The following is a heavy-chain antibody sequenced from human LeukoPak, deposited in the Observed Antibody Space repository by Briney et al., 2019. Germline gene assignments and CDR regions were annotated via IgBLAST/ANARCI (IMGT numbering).Heavy chain of an antibody. J-gene: IGHJ4*02. CDR1: GFSFSSHG. CDR2: ITSDGTST. V-gene: IGHV3-74*01. CDR3: ARVPARLPVHYPYFDS. Sequence: GGTLSLSCGVSGFSFSSHGMHGVRQAPGKGLVWVSRITSDGTSTTYAYSVKGRLTISRDNAKNAHYLHRNRPGAEEPAYYCGARVPARLPVHYPYFDSWGQGALVTVSS. D-gene: IGHD6-6*01.